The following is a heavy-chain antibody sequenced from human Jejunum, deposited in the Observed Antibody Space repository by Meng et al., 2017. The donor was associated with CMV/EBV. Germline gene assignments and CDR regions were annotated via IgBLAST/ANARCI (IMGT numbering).Heavy chain of an antibody. J-gene: IGHJ4*02. CDR1: GFSFGNYW. CDR3: ARGAGGFDQ. CDR2: INNDGSPT. V-gene: IGHV3-74*03. D-gene: IGHD3-10*01. Sequence: SCVGSGFSFGNYWMHWVRQAPGKGLVWVSHINNDGSPTTYADSVKGRFTISRDNAKNTLYLQMNSRRVEDTAVYYWARGAGGFDQWGQGALVTVSS.